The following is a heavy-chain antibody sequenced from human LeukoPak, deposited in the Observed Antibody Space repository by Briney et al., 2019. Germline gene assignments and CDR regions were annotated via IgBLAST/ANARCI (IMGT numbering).Heavy chain of an antibody. Sequence: GASVTVSFTASGYTFTGYYMHWVRQAPGQGLEWMGWINPNSGGTNYAQKFQGRVTMTRDTSISTAYMELSRLRSDDTAVYYCARDSQISGYGAIDYWGQGTLVTVSS. CDR2: INPNSGGT. CDR3: ARDSQISGYGAIDY. CDR1: GYTFTGYY. J-gene: IGHJ4*02. V-gene: IGHV1-2*02. D-gene: IGHD5-12*01.